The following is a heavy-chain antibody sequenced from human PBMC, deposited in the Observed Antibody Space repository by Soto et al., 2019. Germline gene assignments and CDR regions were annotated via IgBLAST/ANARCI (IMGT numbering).Heavy chain of an antibody. CDR3: EHSPRGYRYHFDY. V-gene: IGHV2-5*02. Sequence: QITLKESGPPLVKPTQALTLTCTFSGFSLTTRGVGVGWIRQPPGKALEWLALIYWDDDEGYSPSPKSRVTITKNPPKTPVVLTTTNMDPVETATYSCEHSPRGYRYHFDYWGQGTLVTVSS. J-gene: IGHJ4*02. D-gene: IGHD5-18*01. CDR2: IYWDDDE. CDR1: GFSLTTRGVG.